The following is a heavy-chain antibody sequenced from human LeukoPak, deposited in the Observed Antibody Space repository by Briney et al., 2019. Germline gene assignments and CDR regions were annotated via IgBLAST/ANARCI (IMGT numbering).Heavy chain of an antibody. V-gene: IGHV1-46*01. CDR1: GYTFTSYY. J-gene: IGHJ4*02. D-gene: IGHD6-13*01. CDR2: INPSGGST. Sequence: ASVKVSCKASGYTFTSYYMHWVRQAPGQGLEWMGIINPSGGSTSYAQKFQGRVTMTRGTSTSTVYMELSSLRSEDTAVYYCARVTESSSWYLALGYWGQGTLVTVSS. CDR3: ARVTESSSWYLALGY.